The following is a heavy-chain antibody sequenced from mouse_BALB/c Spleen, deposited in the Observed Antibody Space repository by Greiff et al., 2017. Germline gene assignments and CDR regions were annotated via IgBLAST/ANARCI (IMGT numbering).Heavy chain of an antibody. V-gene: IGHV8-8*01. Sequence: QVTLKVSGPGILQPSQTLSLTCSFSGFSLSTSGMGVGWIRQPSGKGLEWLAHIWWDDDKRYNPALKSRLTISKDTSSNQVFLKSASVDTADTATYYCARIERLDYYAMDYWGQGTSVTVSS. CDR3: ARIERLDYYAMDY. J-gene: IGHJ4*01. D-gene: IGHD3-2*02. CDR1: GFSLSTSGMG. CDR2: IWWDDDK.